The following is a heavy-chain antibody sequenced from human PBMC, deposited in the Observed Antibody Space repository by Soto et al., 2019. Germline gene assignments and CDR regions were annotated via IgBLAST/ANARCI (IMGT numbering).Heavy chain of an antibody. CDR3: ARGHCGGTSCSGAGDY. J-gene: IGHJ4*02. Sequence: GESLKISCKGSGYIFTSYWIGWVRQMPGKGLEWMGIIYPGDSDTRYSPSFQGQVTISADKSISTAYLQWSSLKASDTAMYYCARGHCGGTSCSGAGDYWGQGTLVTVSS. V-gene: IGHV5-51*01. CDR2: IYPGDSDT. D-gene: IGHD2-2*01. CDR1: GYIFTSYW.